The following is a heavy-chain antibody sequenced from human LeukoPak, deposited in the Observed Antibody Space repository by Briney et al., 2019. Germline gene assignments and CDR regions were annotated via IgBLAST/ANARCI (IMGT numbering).Heavy chain of an antibody. CDR3: ARDDMLERPSFDI. CDR2: IYFTGDII. Sequence: GGSLRLSCAASGFPFSGYHMSWIRQAPGKGLGWISYIYFTGDIIYYADSVKGRFTVSRDNAKNSLYLQMNSLKAEDTAVYYCARDDMLERPSFDIWGQGTVVTVSS. D-gene: IGHD1-1*01. V-gene: IGHV3-11*01. CDR1: GFPFSGYH. J-gene: IGHJ3*02.